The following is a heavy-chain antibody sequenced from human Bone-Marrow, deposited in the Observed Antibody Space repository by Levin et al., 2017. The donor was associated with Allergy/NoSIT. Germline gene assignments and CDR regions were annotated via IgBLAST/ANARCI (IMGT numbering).Heavy chain of an antibody. J-gene: IGHJ4*02. Sequence: GGSLRLSCAASGFTFSNYGMHWVRQAPGKGLEWMAIISYDGSETYYADSVKGRFTISRDNSRNTLYLQMNSLRAEDTAVYYCARDAVAPNRLDYWGQGTLVTVSS. CDR3: ARDAVAPNRLDY. D-gene: IGHD2-21*01. V-gene: IGHV3-30*03. CDR2: ISYDGSET. CDR1: GFTFSNYG.